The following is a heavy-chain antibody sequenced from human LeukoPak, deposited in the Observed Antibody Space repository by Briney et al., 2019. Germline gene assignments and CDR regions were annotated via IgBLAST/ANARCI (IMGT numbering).Heavy chain of an antibody. J-gene: IGHJ6*04. CDR1: GFTFSSYE. Sequence: GGSLRLSCAASGFTFSSYERNWVRQAPGKGLEWVSYISSSGSTIYYADSVKGRFTSSRDNAKNSLYLQMNSLRAEDTAVYYCAELGITMIGGVWGKGTTVTISS. CDR2: ISSSGSTI. V-gene: IGHV3-48*03. CDR3: AELGITMIGGV. D-gene: IGHD3-10*02.